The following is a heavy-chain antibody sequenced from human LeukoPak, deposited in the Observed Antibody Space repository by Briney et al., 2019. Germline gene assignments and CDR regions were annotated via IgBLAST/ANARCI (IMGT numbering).Heavy chain of an antibody. V-gene: IGHV3-7*01. CDR3: ARESDYDFWSGYFT. CDR1: GLTFSMYV. J-gene: IGHJ5*02. D-gene: IGHD3-3*01. Sequence: GGSLRLSCAASGLTFSMYVMSWVRQAPGKGLEWVANIKQDGSEKYYVDSVKGRFTISRDNAKNSLYLQMNSLRAEDTAVYYCARESDYDFWSGYFTWGQGTLVTVSS. CDR2: IKQDGSEK.